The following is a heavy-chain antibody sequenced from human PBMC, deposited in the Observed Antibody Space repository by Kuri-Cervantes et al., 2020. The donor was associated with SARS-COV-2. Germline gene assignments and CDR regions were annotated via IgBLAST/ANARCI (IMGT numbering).Heavy chain of an antibody. J-gene: IGHJ3*02. Sequence: SETLSLTCTVSGGSISSSSYYWGWIRQPPGKGLEWIGSIYYSGSTYYNPSLKSRVTISVDTSKNQFSLKLSSVTAADTAVYYCATSLPYYYGSGSHAIGVDAFDIWGQGTMVTVSS. V-gene: IGHV4-39*07. CDR1: GGSISSSSYY. D-gene: IGHD3-10*01. CDR2: IYYSGST. CDR3: ATSLPYYYGSGSHAIGVDAFDI.